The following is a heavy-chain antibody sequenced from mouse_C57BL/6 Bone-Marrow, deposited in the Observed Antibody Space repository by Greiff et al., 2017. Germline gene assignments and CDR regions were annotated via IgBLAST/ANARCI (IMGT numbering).Heavy chain of an antibody. Sequence: QVQLQQSGAELARPGASVKLSCKASGYTFTSSGISWVKQRTGQGLEWIGEIYPRSGNPYYNEKFKGKATLTADKSSSTAYMEVRSVTSEESVVYFCARSLLLFAYWGKGTLVNVAA. CDR1: GYTFTSSG. D-gene: IGHD1-1*01. V-gene: IGHV1-81*01. CDR2: IYPRSGNP. J-gene: IGHJ3*01. CDR3: ARSLLLFAY.